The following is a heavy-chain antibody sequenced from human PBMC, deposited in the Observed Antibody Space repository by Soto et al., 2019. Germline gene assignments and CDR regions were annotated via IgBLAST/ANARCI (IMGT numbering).Heavy chain of an antibody. CDR3: ARESEDLTSNFDY. J-gene: IGHJ4*02. V-gene: IGHV3-21*06. Sequence: GGSLRLSCAASGFTVTNSYMAWVRQAPGKGLEWVSSISSTTNYIYYGDSMKGRFTISGDNAKNSLYLEMNSLRAEDTAVYYCARESEDLTSNFDYWGQGTLVTVSS. CDR1: GFTVTNSY. CDR2: ISSTTNYI.